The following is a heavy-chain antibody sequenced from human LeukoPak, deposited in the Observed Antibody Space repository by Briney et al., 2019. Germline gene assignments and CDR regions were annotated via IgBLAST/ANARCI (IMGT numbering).Heavy chain of an antibody. D-gene: IGHD5-18*01. CDR1: GGSLRNHY. V-gene: IGHV4-59*11. Sequence: PSETLSLTCTASGGSLRNHYWSWIRQPPGKGLEWIGYIYYSEATNYNPSLKRRVTISLDTSQQQFSLKLSSVTAADTAVYYCARNMGYTYGSDAFDIWGPGTGVTVSS. CDR2: IYYSEAT. CDR3: ARNMGYTYGSDAFDI. J-gene: IGHJ3*02.